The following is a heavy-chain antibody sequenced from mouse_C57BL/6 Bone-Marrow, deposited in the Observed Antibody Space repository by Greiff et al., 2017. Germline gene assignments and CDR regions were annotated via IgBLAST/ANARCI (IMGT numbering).Heavy chain of an antibody. V-gene: IGHV1-55*01. CDR2: IYPGSGST. CDR1: GYTFTSYW. D-gene: IGHD2-5*01. Sequence: QVQLQQPGAELVKPGASVKMSCKASGYTFTSYWITWVKQRPGQGLEWIGDIYPGSGSTNYNEKFKSKATLTVDTSSSTAYMQLSSLTSEDSAVYDCARGGSYYSNYYAMDYWGQGTSVTVSS. J-gene: IGHJ4*01. CDR3: ARGGSYYSNYYAMDY.